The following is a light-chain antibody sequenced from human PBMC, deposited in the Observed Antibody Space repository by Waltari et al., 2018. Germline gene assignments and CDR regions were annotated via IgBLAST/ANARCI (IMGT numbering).Light chain of an antibody. CDR1: SSHIGAGYD. CDR3: QSYDSSLSGRPWV. V-gene: IGLV1-40*01. J-gene: IGLJ3*02. CDR2: ANR. Sequence: QSVLTQPPSVSGAPGQRVTISCPGSSSHIGAGYDAPRYLQLPGTAPKLLIYANRNRPSGVPDRFSGSKSGTSASLAITGLQPEDEADYYCQSYDSSLSGRPWVFGGGTKLTVL.